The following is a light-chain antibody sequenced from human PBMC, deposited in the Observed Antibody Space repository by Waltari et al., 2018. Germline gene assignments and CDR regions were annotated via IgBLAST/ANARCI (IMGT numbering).Light chain of an antibody. V-gene: IGKV2-28*01. J-gene: IGKJ1*01. CDR1: SLLHKKVNDL. CDR3: MQSLQTLWT. Sequence: SLLHKKVNDLLDCAVPQPWPSPQLLIYLGSNRASGVPDRFSGSGSGTDFTLRISRVEAEDVGVYYCMQSLQTLWTFGPGTKVEIK. CDR2: LGS.